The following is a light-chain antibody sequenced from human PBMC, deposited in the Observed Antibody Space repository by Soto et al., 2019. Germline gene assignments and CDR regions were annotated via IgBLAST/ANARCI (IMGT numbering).Light chain of an antibody. V-gene: IGKV3-20*01. CDR3: RQYGSSPWT. CDR1: QGVGSRY. CDR2: GAS. J-gene: IGKJ1*01. Sequence: IVLTQSQGTLSLSPGERATLSCRASQGVGSRYLAWYQQKPGQAPRLLIYGASNRTSGIPDKFSGSGSGTDFTHTINKQELEDIAVYCCRQYGSSPWTFGQGPKGDIK.